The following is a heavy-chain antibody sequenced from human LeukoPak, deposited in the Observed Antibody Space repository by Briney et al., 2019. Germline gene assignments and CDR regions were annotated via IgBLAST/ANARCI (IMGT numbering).Heavy chain of an antibody. Sequence: SVKVSCKASGGTFSRNAISWVRQAPGQGLEWMGGIIPIFGIVNHAQKFQGRVTITADESTSTVYMELSSLRSEDTAVYYCARAPLHPSYSSSWYENAFDIWGQGTMVTVSS. V-gene: IGHV1-69*01. CDR3: ARAPLHPSYSSSWYENAFDI. D-gene: IGHD6-13*01. CDR1: GGTFSRNA. CDR2: IIPIFGIV. J-gene: IGHJ3*02.